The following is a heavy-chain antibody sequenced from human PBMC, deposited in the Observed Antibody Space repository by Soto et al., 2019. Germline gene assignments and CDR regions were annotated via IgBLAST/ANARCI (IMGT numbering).Heavy chain of an antibody. J-gene: IGHJ4*02. Sequence: GESLKISCAASGFTVSSNYMSWVRQAPGKGLEWVSVIYSGGSTYYADSVKGRFTISRHNSKNTLYLQMNSLRAEDTAVYYCARSGLIENWGFYYFDYWGQGTLVTVSS. D-gene: IGHD7-27*01. CDR3: ARSGLIENWGFYYFDY. V-gene: IGHV3-53*04. CDR2: IYSGGST. CDR1: GFTVSSNY.